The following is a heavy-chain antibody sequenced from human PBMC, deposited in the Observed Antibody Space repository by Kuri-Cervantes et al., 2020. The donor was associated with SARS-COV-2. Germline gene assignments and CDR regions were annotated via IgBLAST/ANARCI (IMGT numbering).Heavy chain of an antibody. CDR2: IYYSGST. Sequence: SETLSLTCTVSGGSISSYYWSWIRQPPGKGLEWIGYIYYSGSTNYNPSLKSRVTISVDTSKNQFSLKLSSVTAADTAVYYCARGGRASRFMFEYWGQGTLVTVSS. J-gene: IGHJ4*02. CDR1: GGSISSYY. V-gene: IGHV4-59*12. CDR3: ARGGRASRFMFEY. D-gene: IGHD3-16*01.